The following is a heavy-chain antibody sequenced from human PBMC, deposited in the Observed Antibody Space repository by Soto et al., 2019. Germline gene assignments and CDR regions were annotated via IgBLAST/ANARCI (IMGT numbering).Heavy chain of an antibody. V-gene: IGHV3-23*01. J-gene: IGHJ4*02. Sequence: GGSVRLSCAASGFPFSSYVMSWVRQAPGKGLEWVSGISGGGSNTFYADSVKGRFTISRDNSKNTLLLQMNSLGAEDTAVYYCAKDSNKYSSSLRGRYFDYPGPAIGVTVSS. CDR3: AKDSNKYSSSLRGRYFDY. CDR1: GFPFSSYV. CDR2: ISGGGSNT. D-gene: IGHD4-4*01.